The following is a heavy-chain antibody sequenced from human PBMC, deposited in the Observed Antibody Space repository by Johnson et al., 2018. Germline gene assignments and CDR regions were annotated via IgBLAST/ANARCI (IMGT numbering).Heavy chain of an antibody. J-gene: IGHJ3*02. V-gene: IGHV4-59*01. D-gene: IGHD2-15*01. CDR2: ISYSGST. CDR3: ARDPLYCSGGSCHHNAFDI. CDR1: GGSISSYY. Sequence: QVQLQESGPGLVKXSETLSLTCPVSGGSISSYYWSWIRQPPGKGLEWIGYISYSGSTNYNPSLKSRVPISVDTSKNQFSLKLRSVTAADTAVYYCARDPLYCSGGSCHHNAFDIWGQGTMVTVSS.